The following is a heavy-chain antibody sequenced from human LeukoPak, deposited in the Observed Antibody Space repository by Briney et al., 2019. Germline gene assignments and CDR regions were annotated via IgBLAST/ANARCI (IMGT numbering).Heavy chain of an antibody. CDR3: ARYVFWSGYYQANFDY. Sequence: GGSLRLSCAASGFTFSSYWMSWVRQAPGKGLEWVANIKQDGSEKYYVDSVKGRFTISRDNAKNSLYLQMNSLRAEDTAVYYCARYVFWSGYYQANFDYWGQGTLVTVSS. CDR2: IKQDGSEK. D-gene: IGHD3-3*01. CDR1: GFTFSSYW. J-gene: IGHJ4*02. V-gene: IGHV3-7*01.